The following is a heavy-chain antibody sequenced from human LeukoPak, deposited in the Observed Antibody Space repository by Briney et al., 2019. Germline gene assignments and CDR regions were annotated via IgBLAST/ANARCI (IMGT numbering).Heavy chain of an antibody. CDR3: TRYDFWSGLYYYYYMDV. J-gene: IGHJ6*03. CDR2: ITSKAYGGTT. CDR1: GFTFGDYA. D-gene: IGHD3-3*01. V-gene: IGHV3-49*04. Sequence: PGGSLRLSCTASGFTFGDYAMSWVRQAPGKRLGWVGFITSKAYGGTTEYAASVKGRFAISRDDSKSIAYMQMNSLKTEDAAVYYCTRYDFWSGLYYYYYMDVWGKGTTVTVSS.